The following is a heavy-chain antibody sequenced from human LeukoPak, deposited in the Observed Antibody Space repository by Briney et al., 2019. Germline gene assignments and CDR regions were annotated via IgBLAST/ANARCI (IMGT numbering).Heavy chain of an antibody. CDR1: GFTFSSYA. CDR2: ISYDGSNK. V-gene: IGHV3-30*04. D-gene: IGHD6-13*01. CDR3: ARDGTAAGIYYYYGMDV. Sequence: GGSLRLSCAASGFTFSSYAMHWVRQAPGKGLEWVAVISYDGSNKYYADSVKGRFTISRDNSKNTLYLQMNSLRAEDTAVYYCARDGTAAGIYYYYGMDVWGQGTTVTVSS. J-gene: IGHJ6*02.